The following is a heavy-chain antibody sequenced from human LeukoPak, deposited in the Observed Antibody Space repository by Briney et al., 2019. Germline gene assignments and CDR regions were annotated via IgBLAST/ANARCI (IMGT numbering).Heavy chain of an antibody. Sequence: PSETLSLTCSVSGGSINSRTYYWGWVRQPPGKGLEWIGSIYYTGTTYYSPPLKSRVTMSVDTSKNQFSLRLSSVTAADTAVYFYASFDSNGYYNDWGQGTLVTVSS. J-gene: IGHJ4*02. V-gene: IGHV4-39*01. CDR2: IYYTGTT. CDR3: ASFDSNGYYND. CDR1: GGSINSRTYY. D-gene: IGHD3-22*01.